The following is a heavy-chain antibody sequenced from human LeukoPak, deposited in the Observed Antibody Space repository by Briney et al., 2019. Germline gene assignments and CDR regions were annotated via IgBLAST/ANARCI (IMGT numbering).Heavy chain of an antibody. D-gene: IGHD5-18*01. CDR1: GASISSGDYW. Sequence: PSETLSLTCTVSGASISSGDYWWSWLRQPPGKGLEWIGYIYHSGSTYYNPSLKSRVTMSVDRSKNQFSLKLSSVTAADTAVYYCSGIAPWVRYSYGYFWYWGQGTLVTAAS. J-gene: IGHJ4*02. V-gene: IGHV4-30-2*01. CDR3: SGIAPWVRYSYGYFWY. CDR2: IYHSGST.